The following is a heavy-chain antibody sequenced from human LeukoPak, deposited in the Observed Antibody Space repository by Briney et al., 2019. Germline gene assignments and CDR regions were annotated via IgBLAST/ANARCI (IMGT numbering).Heavy chain of an antibody. Sequence: GGSLRLSCAASGFTLSSYWMHWVRQAPGKGLVWVSRINSDGSSTSYADSVKGRFTISRDNAKNTLYLQMNSLRAEDTAVYYCAREPPYCSGGSCYLRSFDYWGQGTLVTVSS. V-gene: IGHV3-74*01. D-gene: IGHD2-15*01. J-gene: IGHJ4*02. CDR2: INSDGSST. CDR3: AREPPYCSGGSCYLRSFDY. CDR1: GFTLSSYW.